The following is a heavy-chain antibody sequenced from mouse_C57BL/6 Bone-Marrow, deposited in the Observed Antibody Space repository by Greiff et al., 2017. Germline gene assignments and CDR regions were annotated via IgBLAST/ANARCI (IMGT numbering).Heavy chain of an antibody. V-gene: IGHV1-50*01. J-gene: IGHJ4*01. CDR1: GYTFTSYW. CDR2: IDPSDSYT. Sequence: QVQLQQPGAELVKPGASVKLSCKASGYTFTSYWMQWVKQRPGQGLEWIGEIDPSDSYTNYNQKFKGKATLTVDTSSSTAYMQLSSLTSEDSAVYYCSRPPLYDYDRYYYAMDYWGQGTSVTVSS. CDR3: SRPPLYDYDRYYYAMDY. D-gene: IGHD2-4*01.